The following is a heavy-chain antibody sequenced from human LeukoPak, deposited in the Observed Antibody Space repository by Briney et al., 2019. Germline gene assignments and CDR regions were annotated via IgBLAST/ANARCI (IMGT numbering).Heavy chain of an antibody. V-gene: IGHV3-7*01. CDR3: ARDASRAFDP. D-gene: IGHD2-2*01. Sequence: GGSLRLSCAPSGFTFSRYWMTWVRQTPEKGLEWVASIKDDGRQKYYVDSVKGRFTVSRDNAKNSAYLQMDSLRAEDTALYYYARDASRAFDPGGRGTLATVSS. CDR1: GFTFSRYW. J-gene: IGHJ5*02. CDR2: IKDDGRQK.